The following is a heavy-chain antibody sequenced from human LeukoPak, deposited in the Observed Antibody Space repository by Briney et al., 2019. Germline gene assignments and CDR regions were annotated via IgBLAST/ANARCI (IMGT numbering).Heavy chain of an antibody. V-gene: IGHV3-13*01. CDR1: GFTFSSYD. CDR2: IGTAGDT. CDR3: ARGAAAAGTMDY. D-gene: IGHD6-13*01. Sequence: GGSLRPSCAASGFTFSSYDMHWVRQATGKGLDWVSAIGTAGDTYYPGSVKGRFTISRENAKNSLYLQMNSLRAGDTAVYYCARGAAAAGTMDYWGQGTLVTVSS. J-gene: IGHJ4*02.